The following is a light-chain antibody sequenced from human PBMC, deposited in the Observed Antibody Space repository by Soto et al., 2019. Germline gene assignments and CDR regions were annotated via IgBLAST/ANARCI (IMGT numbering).Light chain of an antibody. CDR1: SSDVGAYNY. V-gene: IGLV2-14*01. Sequence: QSALTQPASVSASPGQSITISCTGTSSDVGAYNYVSWYRQHPGKAPKLMIYDVSNRPSGVSNRFSGSKSGNTASLTISGLQAEDEADYYCSSYTSSSTVVFGGGTKLTVL. CDR2: DVS. CDR3: SSYTSSSTVV. J-gene: IGLJ2*01.